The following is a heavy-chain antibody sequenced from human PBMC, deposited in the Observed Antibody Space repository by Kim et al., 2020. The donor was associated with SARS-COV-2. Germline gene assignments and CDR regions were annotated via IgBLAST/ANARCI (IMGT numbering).Heavy chain of an antibody. J-gene: IGHJ4*02. V-gene: IGHV4-59*01. D-gene: IGHD6-13*01. CDR1: GGSISSYY. CDR2: IYYSGST. Sequence: SETLSLTCTVSGGSISSYYWSWIRQPPGKGLEWIGYIYYSGSTNYNPSLKSRVTISVDTSKNQFSLKLSSVTAADTAVYYCARESIAAAGTFDYWGQGTLVTVPS. CDR3: ARESIAAAGTFDY.